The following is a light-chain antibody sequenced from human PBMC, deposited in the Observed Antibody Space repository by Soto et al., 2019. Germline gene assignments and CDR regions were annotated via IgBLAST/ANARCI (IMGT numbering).Light chain of an antibody. V-gene: IGLV2-14*01. CDR1: MRDVGAYNL. Sequence: QSALTQPASVSGSPGQSITLSCAGTMRDVGAYNLVSWYQQHPGRAPQLIIFEVRYRPSGISFRFSGSKSGNTASLTISGLQAEDEADYYCSSFTSQSSLIFGGGTKLTVL. CDR2: EVR. CDR3: SSFTSQSSLI. J-gene: IGLJ2*01.